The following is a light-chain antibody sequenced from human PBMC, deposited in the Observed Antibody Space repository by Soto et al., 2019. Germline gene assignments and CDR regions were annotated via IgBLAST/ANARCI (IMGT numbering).Light chain of an antibody. Sequence: DIQLTQAPSSLSASVGDRITITFRASQRISTYLNWYQQKPGKAPELVSYTASSLESGVPSRFSGSGSGAAFTLTISSLQPEDLATYYWQQHYNTPWTCGQGTKVDIK. V-gene: IGKV1-39*01. CDR1: QRISTY. CDR2: TAS. J-gene: IGKJ1*01. CDR3: QQHYNTPWT.